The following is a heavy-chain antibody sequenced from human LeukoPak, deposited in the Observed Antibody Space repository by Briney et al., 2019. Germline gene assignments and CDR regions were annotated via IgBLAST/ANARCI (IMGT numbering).Heavy chain of an antibody. Sequence: SETLSLTCTVSGGSISSHYWSWIRQPPGKGLEWIGYIYYSGSTNYNPSLKSRVTISVDTSKNQFSLKLSSVTAADTAVYYCARGGDLGYCSSTSCYSSSWYLRGTYYYFDYWGQGTLVTVSS. CDR3: ARGGDLGYCSSTSCYSSSWYLRGTYYYFDY. CDR1: GGSISSHY. J-gene: IGHJ4*02. CDR2: IYYSGST. D-gene: IGHD2-2*02. V-gene: IGHV4-59*11.